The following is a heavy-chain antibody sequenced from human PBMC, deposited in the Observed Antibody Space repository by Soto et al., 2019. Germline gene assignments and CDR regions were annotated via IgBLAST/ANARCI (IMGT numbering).Heavy chain of an antibody. D-gene: IGHD3-10*01. Sequence: QVQLQESGPGLVKPSQTLSLTCTVSDDSISSGGYYWSWIRQHPGKGLEWIGYISDSGRTYYNPSLKSRVTISADTSKNQCSLKLRFVTAADTAVYYCAINDSGSKSLDYWGQGTLVTVSS. CDR2: ISDSGRT. CDR3: AINDSGSKSLDY. V-gene: IGHV4-31*03. J-gene: IGHJ4*02. CDR1: DDSISSGGYY.